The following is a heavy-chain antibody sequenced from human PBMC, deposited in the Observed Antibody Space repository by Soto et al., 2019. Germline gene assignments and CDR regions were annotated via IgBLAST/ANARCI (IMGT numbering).Heavy chain of an antibody. CDR2: ISSSSSTI. D-gene: IGHD5-12*01. CDR1: GFTFSSYS. Sequence: PGGSLRLSCAASGFTFSSYSMNWVRQAPGKGLEWVSYISSSSSTIYYADSVKGRFTISRDNAKNSLYLQMNSLRAEDTAVYYCARREYNGYDYYYYGMDVWGQGTTVTVSS. J-gene: IGHJ6*02. V-gene: IGHV3-48*01. CDR3: ARREYNGYDYYYYGMDV.